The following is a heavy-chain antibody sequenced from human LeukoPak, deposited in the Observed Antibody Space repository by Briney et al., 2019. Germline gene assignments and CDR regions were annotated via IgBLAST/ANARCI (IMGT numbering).Heavy chain of an antibody. CDR3: TTYDFWSGYYEDY. D-gene: IGHD3-3*01. Sequence: PGGSLRLSCAASGFTFSSYAMSWVRQAPGKGLEWVGRIKSKTDGGTTDYAAPVKGRFTISRDDSKNTLYLQMNSLKTEDTAVYYCTTYDFWSGYYEDYWGQGTLVTVSS. CDR2: IKSKTDGGTT. J-gene: IGHJ4*02. V-gene: IGHV3-15*01. CDR1: GFTFSSYA.